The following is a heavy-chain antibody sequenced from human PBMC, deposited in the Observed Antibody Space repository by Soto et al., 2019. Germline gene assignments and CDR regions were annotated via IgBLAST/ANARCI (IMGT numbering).Heavy chain of an antibody. D-gene: IGHD3-22*01. CDR1: GFTFSSYA. CDR3: AKDHRSRYYYDSSGYLLDY. V-gene: IGHV3-23*01. Sequence: GGSLRLSCAASGFTFSSYAMSWVRQAPGKGLEWVSAISGSGGSTYYADSVKGRFTISRDNSKNTLYLQMNSLRAEDTAVYYCAKDHRSRYYYDSSGYLLDYWGQGTLVTVSS. CDR2: ISGSGGST. J-gene: IGHJ4*02.